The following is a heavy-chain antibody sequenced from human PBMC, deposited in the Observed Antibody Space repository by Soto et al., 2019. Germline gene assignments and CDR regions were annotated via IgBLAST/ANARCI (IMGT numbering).Heavy chain of an antibody. V-gene: IGHV1-8*02. CDR1: GYTFTSYD. CDR2: MNPNSGNT. Sequence: ASVKVSCKASGYTFTSYDINWVRQATGQGLEWMGWMNPNSGNTGYAQKFQGRVTMTRNTSISTAYMELSSLRSEDTAVYYCARGHYYVSWSYHFYSYYYMDVWGKGTTVTVSS. J-gene: IGHJ6*03. CDR3: ARGHYYVSWSYHFYSYYYMDV. D-gene: IGHD3-10*01.